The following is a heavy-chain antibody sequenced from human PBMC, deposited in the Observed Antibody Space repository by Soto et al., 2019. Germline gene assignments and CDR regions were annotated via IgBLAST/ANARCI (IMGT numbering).Heavy chain of an antibody. D-gene: IGHD6-13*01. CDR3: ARDSITAAGHYYYGMDV. J-gene: IGHJ6*02. CDR1: GGIFSSYA. V-gene: IGHV1-69*12. Sequence: QVQLVQSGAEVKKPGSSVKVSCKASGGIFSSYAISWVRQAPGQGLEWMGGIIPIFGTANYAQKFQGRVMITADESTSTAYMELSSLRSEDTAVYYCARDSITAAGHYYYGMDVWGQGTTVTVSS. CDR2: IIPIFGTA.